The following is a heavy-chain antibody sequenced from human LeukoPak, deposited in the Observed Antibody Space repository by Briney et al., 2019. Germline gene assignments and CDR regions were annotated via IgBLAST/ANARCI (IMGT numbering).Heavy chain of an antibody. CDR3: ATGSRSSGWYPESMDV. Sequence: GASVKVSCKASGGTLRRYAISWVRQAPGHGLEWMGWMNPNSGNTGYAQKFQGRVTMTEDTSTDTAYMELSSLRSEDTAVYYCATGSRSSGWYPESMDVWGKGTTVTVSS. D-gene: IGHD6-19*01. CDR1: GGTLRRYA. J-gene: IGHJ6*03. CDR2: MNPNSGNT. V-gene: IGHV1-8*01.